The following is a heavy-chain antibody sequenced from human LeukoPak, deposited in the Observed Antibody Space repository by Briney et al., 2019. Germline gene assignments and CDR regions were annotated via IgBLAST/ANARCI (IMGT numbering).Heavy chain of an antibody. V-gene: IGHV5-51*01. CDR2: IYPGDSDN. Sequence: GESLQISFTGSGYSFTSYWIAWVRQMPGKGVEWMGIIYPGDSDNRYSPSFQGQVTISADKSISTAYLQWNNLKASDTAMYYCAGQDIVVVATATRAFDIWGQGTMVTVSS. CDR1: GYSFTSYW. CDR3: AGQDIVVVATATRAFDI. J-gene: IGHJ3*02. D-gene: IGHD2-15*01.